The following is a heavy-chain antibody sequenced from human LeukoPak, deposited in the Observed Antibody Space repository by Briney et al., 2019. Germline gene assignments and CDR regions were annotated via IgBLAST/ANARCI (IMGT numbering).Heavy chain of an antibody. D-gene: IGHD2-2*01. CDR1: GYTFTGYY. J-gene: IGHJ4*02. CDR2: INPNSGGT. Sequence: ASVKVSCKASGYTFTGYYMHWARQAPGQGLEWMGWINPNSGGTNYAQKFQGRVTMTRDTSISTAYMELSRLRSDDTAVYYCARLPVGYCSSTSCPDYWGQGTLVTVSS. V-gene: IGHV1-2*02. CDR3: ARLPVGYCSSTSCPDY.